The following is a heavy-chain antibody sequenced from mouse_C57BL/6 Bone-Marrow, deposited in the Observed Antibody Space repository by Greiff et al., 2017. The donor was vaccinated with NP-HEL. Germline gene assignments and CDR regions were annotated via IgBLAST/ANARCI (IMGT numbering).Heavy chain of an antibody. J-gene: IGHJ2*01. V-gene: IGHV1-4*01. CDR1: GYTFTSYT. D-gene: IGHD2-4*01. Sequence: VKVVESGAELARPGASVKMSCKASGYTFTSYTMHWVNQRPGQGLEWIGYINPSSGYTKYNQKFKDKATLTADKSSSTAYMQLSSLTSEDSAVYYCARSGDYDYDGYYFDYWGQGTTLTVSS. CDR2: INPSSGYT. CDR3: ARSGDYDYDGYYFDY.